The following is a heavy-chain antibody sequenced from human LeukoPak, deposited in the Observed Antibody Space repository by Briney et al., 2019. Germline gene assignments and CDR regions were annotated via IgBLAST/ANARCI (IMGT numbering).Heavy chain of an antibody. D-gene: IGHD2-2*01. CDR3: AREKSQLGDYYYYYMDV. CDR2: ISAYNGNT. J-gene: IGHJ6*03. V-gene: IGHV1-18*01. Sequence: GASVKVSCKASGYTFTSYGISWVRQAPGQGLEWMGWISAYNGNTNYAQKLQGRVTMTTDTSTSTAYMELRSLRSDDTAVYYCAREKSQLGDYYYYYMDVWGKGTTVTVSS. CDR1: GYTFTSYG.